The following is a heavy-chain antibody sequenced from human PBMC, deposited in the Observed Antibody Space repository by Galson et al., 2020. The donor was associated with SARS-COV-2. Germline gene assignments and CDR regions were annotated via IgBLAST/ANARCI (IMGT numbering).Heavy chain of an antibody. V-gene: IGHV3-53*01. D-gene: IGHD3-10*01. CDR2: IYPNYNR. CDR3: LKEGDTINQDY. J-gene: IGHJ4*02. CDR1: GFTVSSSY. Sequence: GESLKISCAASGFTVSSSYISWVRQAPGKGLEWVSLIYPNYNRFYADSVKGRFTISRDNYRNTLFLQMNSLRAEDTAVYYCLKEGDTINQDYCGQGTLVTVSS.